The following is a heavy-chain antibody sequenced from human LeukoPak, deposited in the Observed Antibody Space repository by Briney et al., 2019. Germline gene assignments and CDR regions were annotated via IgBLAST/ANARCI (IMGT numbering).Heavy chain of an antibody. CDR1: GFTLSRYS. CDR2: IRSKAYGGTT. D-gene: IGHD5-18*01. J-gene: IGHJ4*02. V-gene: IGHV3-49*03. Sequence: GGSLRLSCAASGFTLSRYSMSWFRQAPGKGLEWVGFIRSKAYGGTTEYAASVKGRFTISRDDSKSIAYLQMNSLKTEDTAVYYCTRDYGGIQLWSFDYWGQGTLVTVSS. CDR3: TRDYGGIQLWSFDY.